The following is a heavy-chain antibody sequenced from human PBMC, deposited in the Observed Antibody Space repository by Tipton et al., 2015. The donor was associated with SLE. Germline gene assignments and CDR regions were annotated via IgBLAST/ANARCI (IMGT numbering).Heavy chain of an antibody. J-gene: IGHJ3*02. Sequence: SLRLSCAASGFTFSSYAMSWVRQAPGKGLEWVSAISGSGGSTYYADSVKGRFTISRDNSKNTLYLQMNSLRAEDTAVYYCARGGLLRFLEWRPDAFDIWGQGTMVTVSS. V-gene: IGHV3-23*01. CDR3: ARGGLLRFLEWRPDAFDI. CDR1: GFTFSSYA. D-gene: IGHD3-3*01. CDR2: ISGSGGST.